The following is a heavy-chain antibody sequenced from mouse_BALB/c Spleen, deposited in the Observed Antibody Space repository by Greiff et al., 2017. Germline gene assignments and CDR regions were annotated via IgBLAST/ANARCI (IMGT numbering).Heavy chain of an antibody. D-gene: IGHD2-1*01. CDR1: GYTFTSYW. CDR2: INPSTGYT. Sequence: VQGVESGAELAKPGASVKMSCKASGYTFTSYWMHWVKQRPGQGLEWIGYINPSTGYTEYNQKFKDKATLTADKSSSTAYMQLSSLTSEDSAVYYCARRGNGNYGFFAYWGQGTLVTVSA. J-gene: IGHJ3*01. CDR3: ARRGNGNYGFFAY. V-gene: IGHV1-7*01.